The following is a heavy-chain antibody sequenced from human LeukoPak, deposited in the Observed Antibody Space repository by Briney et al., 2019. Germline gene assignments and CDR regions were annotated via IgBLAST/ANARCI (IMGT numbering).Heavy chain of an antibody. J-gene: IGHJ4*02. V-gene: IGHV3-15*01. CDR3: TLRVATTNDY. CDR1: GFTFSNAW. D-gene: IGHD5-12*01. Sequence: GGSLRLSCTASGFTFSNAWMNWVRQAPGKGLEWVGRIKTKGEGETTGFAAPVKGRFTMSRDDSKNTLYLQMNSLKIEDTAIYYCTLRVATTNDYWGQGTLVTVSS. CDR2: IKTKGEGETT.